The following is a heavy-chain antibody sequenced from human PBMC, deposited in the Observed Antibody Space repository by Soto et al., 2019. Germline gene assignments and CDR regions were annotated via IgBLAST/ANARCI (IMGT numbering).Heavy chain of an antibody. CDR1: GYTFTSYA. J-gene: IGHJ4*02. CDR2: INAGNGNT. V-gene: IGHV1-3*01. CDR3: ARDGPRWYDYVWGSYRPFDY. D-gene: IGHD3-16*02. Sequence: QVQLVQSGAEVKKPGASVKVSCKASGYTFTSYAMHWVRQAPGQRLEWMGWINAGNGNTKYSQKFQGRVTITRDTSASTAYMELSSLRSEDTAVYYCARDGPRWYDYVWGSYRPFDYWGQGTLVTVSS.